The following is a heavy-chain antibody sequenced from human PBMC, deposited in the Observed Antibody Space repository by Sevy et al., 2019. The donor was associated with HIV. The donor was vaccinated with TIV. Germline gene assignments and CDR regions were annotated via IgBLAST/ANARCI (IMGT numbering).Heavy chain of an antibody. CDR2: ISYDGSNK. CDR1: PFTFSTSG. CDR3: ARENLHWFDP. J-gene: IGHJ5*02. V-gene: IGHV3-33*01. Sequence: GGSLRLSCAASPFTFSTSGMHWVRQAPGKGLEWVAVISYDGSNKYYADSVKGRFTISRDNSKKILYLQMNSLRVEDTAVYYAARENLHWFDPWGQGTLVTVSS.